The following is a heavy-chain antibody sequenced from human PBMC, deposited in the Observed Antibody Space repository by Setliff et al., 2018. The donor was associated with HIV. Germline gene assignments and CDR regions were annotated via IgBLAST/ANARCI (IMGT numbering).Heavy chain of an antibody. D-gene: IGHD7-27*01. CDR3: ARPTGGGNFDV. J-gene: IGHJ3*01. CDR1: NGSFSDYN. V-gene: IGHV4-34*01. CDR2: INYAGLS. Sequence: NPSETLSLTCAVYNGSFSDYNWSWIRQSPGKGLAWIGEINYAGLSDYNPSLTSRVSMAVDTSRNQFSLNLASVTAADTAVYYGARPTGGGNFDVWGPGTMVTVSS.